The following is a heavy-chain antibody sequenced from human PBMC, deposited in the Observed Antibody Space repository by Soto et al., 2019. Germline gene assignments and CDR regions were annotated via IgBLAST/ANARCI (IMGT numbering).Heavy chain of an antibody. CDR3: ARTRGYSGYDLHWFDP. V-gene: IGHV3-23*01. J-gene: IGHJ5*02. CDR1: GFPFSNYA. Sequence: GGSLRLSCAASGFPFSNYAMTWVRQAPGKGLEWVSALSGSGVSTYYADSVKGRFTISRDNSKNTLYLQMNSLRAEDTAVYYCARTRGYSGYDLHWFDPWGQGTLVTVSS. CDR2: LSGSGVST. D-gene: IGHD5-12*01.